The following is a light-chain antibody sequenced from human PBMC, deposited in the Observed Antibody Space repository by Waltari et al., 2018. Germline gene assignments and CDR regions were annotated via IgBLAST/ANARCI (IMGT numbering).Light chain of an antibody. J-gene: IGKJ1*01. CDR2: GAS. Sequence: EIVLTQSPGTLSLSPGERATLSCRASQSVSSSYLAGYQQKPGPAPRVLIHGASNRATGIPDRFSGSGSGTDFTLTISRLEPEDFAVYYCQQYGSSPWTFGQGTKVEIK. CDR3: QQYGSSPWT. CDR1: QSVSSSY. V-gene: IGKV3-20*01.